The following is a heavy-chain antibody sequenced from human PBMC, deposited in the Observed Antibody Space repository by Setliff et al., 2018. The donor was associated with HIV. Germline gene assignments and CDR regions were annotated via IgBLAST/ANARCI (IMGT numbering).Heavy chain of an antibody. CDR3: TRVGGGGSCYGT. J-gene: IGHJ5*02. V-gene: IGHV3-49*04. D-gene: IGHD2-15*01. CDR2: IRSKASGGTT. Sequence: PGGSLRLSCTASGFSFDDYAVNWVRQAPGKGLEWVGFIRSKASGGTTEYAASVKGRFTISRDDSKSVAYLQMNSLKTEDTAVYYCTRVGGGGSCYGTWGQGTMVTVSS. CDR1: GFSFDDYA.